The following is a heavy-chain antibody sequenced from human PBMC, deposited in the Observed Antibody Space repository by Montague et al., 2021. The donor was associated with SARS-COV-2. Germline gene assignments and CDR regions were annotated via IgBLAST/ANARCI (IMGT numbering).Heavy chain of an antibody. CDR2: IYYSGST. V-gene: IGHV4-39*01. CDR3: ARRLTGLEPPFDP. D-gene: IGHD1-1*01. Sequence: SETLSLTCDSLGGGTQAATGCAAGCTQATRGGRMWIGDIYYSGSTMYNPSLKSRVTMSVDTSKNQFSLHLNLVTAADTAVYYCARRLTGLEPPFDPWGQGTLVIVSS. J-gene: IGHJ5*02. CDR1: GGGTQAATGCA.